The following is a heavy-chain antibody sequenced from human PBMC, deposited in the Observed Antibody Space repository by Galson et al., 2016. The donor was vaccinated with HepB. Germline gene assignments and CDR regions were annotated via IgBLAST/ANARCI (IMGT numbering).Heavy chain of an antibody. CDR1: GFTFSSYS. Sequence: SLRLSCAASGFTFSSYSFNWVRQAPGQGLEWISYIRIGSQTTDYADSVKGRFALSRDNSRNTVNLQMNSLTADDTAIYYCVRDSSLGNWFDPWGQGTQVIVSS. CDR3: VRDSSLGNWFDP. J-gene: IGHJ5*02. V-gene: IGHV3-48*03. CDR2: IRIGSQTT.